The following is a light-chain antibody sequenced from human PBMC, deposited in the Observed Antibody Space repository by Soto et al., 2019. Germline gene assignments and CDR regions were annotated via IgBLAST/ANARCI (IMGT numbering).Light chain of an antibody. Sequence: DILMTQSPATLSVSPGERATLSCRASQSVGSNLAWYQHKPGQAPRLLIYGASTRATGVPARFSGSGSGTEFTLTISSLQSEDFAVYYCQQYYSTPLTFGGGTKVEIK. CDR1: QSVGSN. CDR3: QQYYSTPLT. CDR2: GAS. V-gene: IGKV3-15*01. J-gene: IGKJ4*01.